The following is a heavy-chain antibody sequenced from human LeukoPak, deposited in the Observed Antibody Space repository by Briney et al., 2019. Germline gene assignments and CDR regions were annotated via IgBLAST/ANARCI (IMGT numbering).Heavy chain of an antibody. CDR3: ASQPHCSGGSCYPSGWGSDY. V-gene: IGHV4-34*01. CDR2: INHSGST. Sequence: SETLSFTCAVYGGSFSGYYWSWIRQPPGKGLEWIGEINHSGSTNYNPSLKSRVTISVDTSKNQFSLKLSSVTAADTAVYYCASQPHCSGGSCYPSGWGSDYWGQGTLVTVSS. CDR1: GGSFSGYY. D-gene: IGHD2-15*01. J-gene: IGHJ4*02.